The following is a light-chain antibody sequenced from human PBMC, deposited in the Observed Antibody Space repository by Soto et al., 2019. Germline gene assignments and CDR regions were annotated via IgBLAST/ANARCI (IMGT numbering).Light chain of an antibody. Sequence: QSALTQPRSVSGSPGRSATISCTGPSSDVGGYNYASWYQQHPGKAPKLMIYDVSKRPSGVPDRFSGSKSGNTASLTISGLQAEDEADYYCCSYAGSYGVFGGGTKLTVL. CDR2: DVS. V-gene: IGLV2-11*01. J-gene: IGLJ2*01. CDR3: CSYAGSYGV. CDR1: SSDVGGYNY.